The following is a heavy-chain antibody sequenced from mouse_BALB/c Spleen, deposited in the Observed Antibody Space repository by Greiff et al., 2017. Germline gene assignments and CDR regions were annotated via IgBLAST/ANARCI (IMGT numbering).Heavy chain of an antibody. J-gene: IGHJ2*01. V-gene: IGHV1-80*01. D-gene: IGHD1-1*01. CDR3: ARSTVVADFDY. Sequence: QVQLQQSGAELVRPGSSVKISCKASGYAFSSYWMNWVKQRPGQGLEWIGQIYPGDGDTNYNGKFKGKATLTADKSSSTAYMQLSSLTSEDSEVYFCARSTVVADFDYWGQGTTLTVSS. CDR1: GYAFSSYW. CDR2: IYPGDGDT.